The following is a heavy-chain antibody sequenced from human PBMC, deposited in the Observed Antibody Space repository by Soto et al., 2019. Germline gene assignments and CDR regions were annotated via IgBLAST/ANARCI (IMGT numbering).Heavy chain of an antibody. V-gene: IGHV5-10-1*01. CDR2: IDPSDSYT. J-gene: IGHJ4*02. Sequence: PGESLKISCKGSGYSFTSYWISWVRQMPGKGLEWMGTIDPSDSYTNYSPSFQGHVTISADKSISTAYLQWSSLKASDTAMYYCARQRGATYPHDFDYWGQGTLVTVSS. CDR3: ARQRGATYPHDFDY. D-gene: IGHD1-26*01. CDR1: GYSFTSYW.